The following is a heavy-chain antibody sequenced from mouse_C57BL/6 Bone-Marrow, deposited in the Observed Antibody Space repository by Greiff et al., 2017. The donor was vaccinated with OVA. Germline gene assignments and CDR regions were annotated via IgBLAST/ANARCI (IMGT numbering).Heavy chain of an antibody. D-gene: IGHD6-1*01. CDR2: IRLKSDNYAT. Sequence: EVKLMESGGGLVQPGGSMKLSCVASGFTFSNYWMNWVRQSPEKGLEWVAQIRLKSDNYATHYAESVKGRFTISRDDSKSSVYLQMNNLRAEDTGIYYCTGPLSNLYYFDYWGQGTTLTVSS. CDR1: GFTFSNYW. CDR3: TGPLSNLYYFDY. V-gene: IGHV6-3*01. J-gene: IGHJ2*01.